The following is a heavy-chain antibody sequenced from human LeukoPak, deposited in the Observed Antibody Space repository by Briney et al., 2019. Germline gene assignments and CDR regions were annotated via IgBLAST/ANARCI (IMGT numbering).Heavy chain of an antibody. J-gene: IGHJ6*02. CDR3: ARGGMVRGVISTGASEYYGMDV. D-gene: IGHD3-10*01. CDR2: IIPILGIA. Sequence: ASVKVSCRASGGTFSSYAISWVRQAPGQGLEWMGRIIPILGIANYAQKFQGRVTITADKSTSTAYMELSSLRSEDTAVYYCARGGMVRGVISTGASEYYGMDVWGQGTTVTVS. CDR1: GGTFSSYA. V-gene: IGHV1-69*04.